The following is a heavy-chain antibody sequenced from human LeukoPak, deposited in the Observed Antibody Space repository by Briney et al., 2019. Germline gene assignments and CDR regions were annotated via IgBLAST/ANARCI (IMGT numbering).Heavy chain of an antibody. CDR1: GFSFSNFP. CDR2: ISSDGSIA. D-gene: IGHD6-19*01. V-gene: IGHV3-30*10. CDR3: ARDGHSSGRAGFLDY. J-gene: IGHJ4*02. Sequence: GGSLRLSCAASGFSFSNFPMHWARQTPGQGLEWVAVISSDGSIASYIDSAKGRFTFSRDNSKNTLYLQMNSLRPEDTAVYFCARDGHSSGRAGFLDYWGQGSLVTVS.